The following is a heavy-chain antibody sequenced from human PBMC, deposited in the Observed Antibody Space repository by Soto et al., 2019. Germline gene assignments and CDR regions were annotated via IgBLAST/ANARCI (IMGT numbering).Heavy chain of an antibody. Sequence: EVQLLESGGGLVQPGGSLRLSCAASGFTFSNSAMLWVRQAPGKGLEWVSSISGSGATTYYADSVKGRFTISRDNSKNTLYLQMNSLRAEDTAVYYCAKASLYSYGSGLRKGLDYWGQVTLVTVSS. CDR3: AKASLYSYGSGLRKGLDY. CDR2: ISGSGATT. D-gene: IGHD3-10*01. V-gene: IGHV3-23*01. CDR1: GFTFSNSA. J-gene: IGHJ4*02.